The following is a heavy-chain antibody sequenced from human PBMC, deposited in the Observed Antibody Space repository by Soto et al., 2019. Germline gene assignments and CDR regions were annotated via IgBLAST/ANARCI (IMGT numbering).Heavy chain of an antibody. Sequence: QVQLVQSGAEAKEPGASVKVSCRTSGYTFTDHYINWVRQAPGQGPEYMGWIHPNSGDTKYTQRFQGRLTMTRDTSISTAYMQLRRLTSADTAVDSCARDLSRQSWKPFDPWCQGTLLTVSS. D-gene: IGHD1-1*01. CDR2: IHPNSGDT. J-gene: IGHJ5*02. V-gene: IGHV1-2*02. CDR1: GYTFTDHY. CDR3: ARDLSRQSWKPFDP.